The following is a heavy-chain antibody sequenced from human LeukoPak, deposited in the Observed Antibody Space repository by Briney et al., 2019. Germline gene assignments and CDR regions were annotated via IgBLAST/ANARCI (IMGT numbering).Heavy chain of an antibody. CDR2: IEPSGFTI. J-gene: IGHJ4*01. CDR3: ASGIRERGFDY. Sequence: GGSLRPSCAASGFTFSSYSMNWVRQAPGRGLEWVSSIEPSGFTIFYANSVKGRFTISRDNAKNSLYLQMNSLRPDDTALYFCASGIRERGFDYWGHGTLVTVSS. D-gene: IGHD1-1*01. V-gene: IGHV3-21*01. CDR1: GFTFSSYS.